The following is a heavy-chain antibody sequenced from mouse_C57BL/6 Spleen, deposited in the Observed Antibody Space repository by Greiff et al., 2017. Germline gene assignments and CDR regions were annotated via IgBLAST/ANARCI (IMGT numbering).Heavy chain of an antibody. CDR1: GYAFSSYW. CDR3: ARVYYCGSRYFGV. Sequence: QVQLQQSGAELVKPGASVKISCKASGYAFSSYWMNWVKQRPGKGLEWIGQIYPGDGDTNSNGKFKGKATMTADKSSSPAYMQLSSLTSEDSAVYFCARVYYCGSRYFGVWGTGTTVTVSS. V-gene: IGHV1-80*01. D-gene: IGHD1-1*01. J-gene: IGHJ1*03. CDR2: IYPGDGDT.